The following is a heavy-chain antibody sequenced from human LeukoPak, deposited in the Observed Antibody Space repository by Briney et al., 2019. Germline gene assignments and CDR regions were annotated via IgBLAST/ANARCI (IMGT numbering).Heavy chain of an antibody. D-gene: IGHD5-24*01. Sequence: GGSLRLSCAASRFTFSSYGMHWVRQAPGKGLEWVAVISYDGSNKYYADSVKGRFTVSRDNTKNTLYLQMNSLRAEDTAVYYCAKEGRDGFNYDYWGQGTLVTVSS. CDR1: RFTFSSYG. J-gene: IGHJ4*02. CDR2: ISYDGSNK. CDR3: AKEGRDGFNYDY. V-gene: IGHV3-30*18.